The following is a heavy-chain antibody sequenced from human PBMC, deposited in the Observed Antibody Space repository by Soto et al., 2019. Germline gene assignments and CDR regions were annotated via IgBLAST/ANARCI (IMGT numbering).Heavy chain of an antibody. CDR3: XXXXXSXXLDY. CDR1: GFTFSSYG. CDR2: ISYDGSNK. Sequence: QVQLVESGGGVVQPGRSLRLSCAASGFTFSSYGMHWVRQXPGKGLEWVAVISYDGSNKYYADSVKGRFTISRDNSKNTLYXXMNSXRXXXTXXXXXXXXXXSXXLDYXGQGTLVTVSS. V-gene: IGHV3-30*03. J-gene: IGHJ4*02.